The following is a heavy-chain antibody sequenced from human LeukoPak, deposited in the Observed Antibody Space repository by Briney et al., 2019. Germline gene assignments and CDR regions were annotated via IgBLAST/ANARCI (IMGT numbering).Heavy chain of an antibody. Sequence: GGSLRLSCAASGFTFSSYGMHWVRQAPGKGLEWVAVIWYDGSNKYYADSVKGRFTISRDNSKNTLYLQMNSLRAEDAAVYYCAKDPRGSYSRDYYYYMDVWGKGTPVTVSS. J-gene: IGHJ6*03. V-gene: IGHV3-33*06. CDR2: IWYDGSNK. CDR3: AKDPRGSYSRDYYYYMDV. D-gene: IGHD1-26*01. CDR1: GFTFSSYG.